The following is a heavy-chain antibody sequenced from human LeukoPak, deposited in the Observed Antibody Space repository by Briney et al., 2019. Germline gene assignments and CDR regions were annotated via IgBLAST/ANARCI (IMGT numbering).Heavy chain of an antibody. Sequence: GGSLRLSCAASGFTFSSYWMHWVRQAPGKGLVWVSRINSDGSSTSYADSVKGRFTISRDNAKNTLYLQMNSPRAEDTAVYYCAELGITMIGGVWGKGTTVTISS. D-gene: IGHD3-10*02. CDR3: AELGITMIGGV. CDR2: INSDGSST. J-gene: IGHJ6*04. V-gene: IGHV3-74*01. CDR1: GFTFSSYW.